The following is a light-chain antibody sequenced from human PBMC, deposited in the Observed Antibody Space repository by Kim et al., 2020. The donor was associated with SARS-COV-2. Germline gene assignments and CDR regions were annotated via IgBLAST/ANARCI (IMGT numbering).Light chain of an antibody. Sequence: AIQMTQSPSPLSASVGDRVTITCRASQDIRDDLAWYQQKLVKAPNLLVYASSNLQTGVPSRFSASGSGTDFTLTISALQPEDFATYYCLQDYNYPRTFGGGTKVEIK. J-gene: IGKJ4*01. CDR2: ASS. V-gene: IGKV1-6*01. CDR1: QDIRDD. CDR3: LQDYNYPRT.